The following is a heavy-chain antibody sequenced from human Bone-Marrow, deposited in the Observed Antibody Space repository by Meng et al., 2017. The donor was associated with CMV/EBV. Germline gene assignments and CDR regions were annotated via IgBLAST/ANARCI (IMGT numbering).Heavy chain of an antibody. CDR3: ARASRYCSSTSCPGWFDP. J-gene: IGHJ5*02. V-gene: IGHV4-34*01. D-gene: IGHD2-2*01. Sequence: SETLSLTCAVYGGSFSGYYWSWIRQPPGKGLEWIGEINHSGSTNYNPSLKSRVTISVDTSKNQFSLKLSSVTAADTAVYYCARASRYCSSTSCPGWFDPWGQGTLVTVSS. CDR2: INHSGST. CDR1: GGSFSGYY.